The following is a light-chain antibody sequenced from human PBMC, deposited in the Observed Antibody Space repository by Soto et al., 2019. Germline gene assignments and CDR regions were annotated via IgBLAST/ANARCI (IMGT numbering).Light chain of an antibody. V-gene: IGKV1-5*03. J-gene: IGKJ4*01. CDR2: KAS. Sequence: DIQMTQSPSTLPASVGDRVTITCRASQSISSWLAWYQQKPGKAPKLLIYKASSLESGVPSRFSGSGSGTEFTLTISSLQPDDFASYYCQQYNSYPTFGGGTMVEI. CDR3: QQYNSYPT. CDR1: QSISSW.